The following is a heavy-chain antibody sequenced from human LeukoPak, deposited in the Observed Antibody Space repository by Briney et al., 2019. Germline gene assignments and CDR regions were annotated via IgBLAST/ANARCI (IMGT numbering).Heavy chain of an antibody. J-gene: IGHJ3*02. CDR1: GFTVSSNY. V-gene: IGHV3-23*01. CDR2: ISGSGGST. D-gene: IGHD2-21*01. CDR3: AKLSIDEDAFDI. Sequence: GGSLRLSCAASGFTVSSNYMSWVRQAPGKGLEWVSAISGSGGSTYYADSVKGRFTISRDNSKNTLYLQMNSLRAEDTAVYYCAKLSIDEDAFDIWGQGTMVTVSS.